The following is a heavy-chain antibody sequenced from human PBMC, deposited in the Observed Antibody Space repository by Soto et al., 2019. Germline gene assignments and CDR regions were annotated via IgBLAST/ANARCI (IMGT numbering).Heavy chain of an antibody. CDR2: INPNSGST. V-gene: IGHV1-2*04. J-gene: IGHJ6*04. CDR3: ARDFATGTTFNSYYYGMDV. D-gene: IGHD1-1*01. CDR1: GYTFTGYY. Sequence: ASVKVSCKASGYTFTGYYMHWVRQAPGQGLEWMGWINPNSGSTNYAQKFQGWVTMTRDTSISTAYMELSRLRSDDTAVYYCARDFATGTTFNSYYYGMDVWGKGTTVTVSS.